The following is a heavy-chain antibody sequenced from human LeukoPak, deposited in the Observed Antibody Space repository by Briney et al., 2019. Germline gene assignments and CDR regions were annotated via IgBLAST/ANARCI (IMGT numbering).Heavy chain of an antibody. Sequence: SETLSLTCTVSGGSISSYYWSWIRQPPGKGLEWIGYIYYSGSTNYNPSLKSRVTISVDTPKNQFSLKLSSVTAADTAVYYCARENTARAFDIWGQGTMVTVFS. V-gene: IGHV4-59*01. D-gene: IGHD5-18*01. CDR1: GGSISSYY. CDR2: IYYSGST. CDR3: ARENTARAFDI. J-gene: IGHJ3*02.